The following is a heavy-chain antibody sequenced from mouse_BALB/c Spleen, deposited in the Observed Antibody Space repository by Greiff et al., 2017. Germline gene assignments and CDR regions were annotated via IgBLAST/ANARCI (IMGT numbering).Heavy chain of an antibody. J-gene: IGHJ3*01. CDR3: AREEYYGSSPAWFAY. V-gene: IGHV1S81*02. D-gene: IGHD1-1*01. CDR2: INPSNGRT. Sequence: QVHVKQPGAELVKPGASVKLSCKASGYTFTSYWMHWVKQRPGQGLEWIGEINPSNGRTNYNEKFKSKATLTVDKSSSTAYMQLSSLTSEDSAVYYCAREEYYGSSPAWFAYWGQGTLVTVSA. CDR1: GYTFTSYW.